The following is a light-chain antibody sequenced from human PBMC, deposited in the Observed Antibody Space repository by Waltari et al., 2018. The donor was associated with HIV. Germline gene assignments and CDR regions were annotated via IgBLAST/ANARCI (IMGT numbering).Light chain of an antibody. CDR1: STNIPAAYE. J-gene: IGLJ3*02. Sequence: QPLLTPPPSVRGPPRQRVAISSTGSSTNIPAAYELHRYQVLPGTAPKLLIFSNDTRPSGVPDRFSGSKSPTSASLAITGLQPEDEADYYCQSYDSGLSATVFGGGTRLTVL. CDR2: SND. V-gene: IGLV1-40*01. CDR3: QSYDSGLSATV.